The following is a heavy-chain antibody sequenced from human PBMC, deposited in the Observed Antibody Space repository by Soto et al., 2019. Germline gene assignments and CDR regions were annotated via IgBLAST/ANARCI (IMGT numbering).Heavy chain of an antibody. D-gene: IGHD4-17*01. CDR2: INTSGST. CDR3: ARRSPPADYGDSLFDY. Sequence: PSETLSLTCSVSGGSISSYYWSWVRQPAGKGLEWIGLINTSGSTNYNPSLMSRVTMSVDTSKNEFSLKLTSVTAAATAVYYCARRSPPADYGDSLFDYWGQGTLVTVSS. CDR1: GGSISSYY. J-gene: IGHJ4*02. V-gene: IGHV4-4*07.